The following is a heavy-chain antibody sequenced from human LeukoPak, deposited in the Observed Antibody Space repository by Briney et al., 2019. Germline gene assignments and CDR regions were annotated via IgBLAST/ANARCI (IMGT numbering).Heavy chain of an antibody. CDR2: INPSGGST. CDR3: ARFSSWYSFDY. D-gene: IGHD6-13*01. Sequence: ASVKVSCKASGYTFTSYAMNWVRQAPGQGLEWMGIINPSGGSTSYAQKFQGRVTMTRDMSTSTVYMELSSLRAEDTAVYYCARFSSWYSFDYWGQGTLVTVSS. CDR1: GYTFTSYA. J-gene: IGHJ4*02. V-gene: IGHV1-46*01.